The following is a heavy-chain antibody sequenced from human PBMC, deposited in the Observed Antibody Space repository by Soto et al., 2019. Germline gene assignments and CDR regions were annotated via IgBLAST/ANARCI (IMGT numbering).Heavy chain of an antibody. V-gene: IGHV1-46*01. CDR3: ARHSPSLIHYYYYYGMDV. J-gene: IGHJ6*02. CDR2: INPSGGST. CDR1: GYTFTSYY. D-gene: IGHD2-2*01. Sequence: GASVKVSCKASGYTFTSYYMHWVRQAPGQGLEWMGIINPSGGSTSYAQKFQGRVTMTRDTSTSTVYMELSSLRSEGTAVYYCARHSPSLIHYYYYYGMDVWGQGTTVTVSS.